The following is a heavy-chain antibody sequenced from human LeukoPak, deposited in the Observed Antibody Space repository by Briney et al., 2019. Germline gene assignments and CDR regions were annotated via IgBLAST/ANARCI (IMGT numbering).Heavy chain of an antibody. CDR2: IIPIFGTA. Sequence: ASVKVSCKASGGTFSSYAISWVRQAPGQGLEWMGGIIPIFGTANYAQKFQGRVTITADKSTSTAYMELSSLGSEDTAVYYCARGRGTMVRGVITDYYYMDVWGKGTTVTVSS. V-gene: IGHV1-69*06. CDR3: ARGRGTMVRGVITDYYYMDV. D-gene: IGHD3-10*01. J-gene: IGHJ6*03. CDR1: GGTFSSYA.